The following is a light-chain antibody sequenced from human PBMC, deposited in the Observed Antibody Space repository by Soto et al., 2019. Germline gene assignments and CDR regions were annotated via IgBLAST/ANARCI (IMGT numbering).Light chain of an antibody. CDR3: QQRSNWPRFT. J-gene: IGKJ4*02. CDR1: QSVSSY. Sequence: EIVLTQSPATLSLSPGERATLSCRASQSVSSYLAWYQQKPGQAPRLLIYDASNRATGIPARFSGSGSGTDVTLTISSLEPEDFAVYYCQQRSNWPRFTFGGGTKVEIK. CDR2: DAS. V-gene: IGKV3-11*01.